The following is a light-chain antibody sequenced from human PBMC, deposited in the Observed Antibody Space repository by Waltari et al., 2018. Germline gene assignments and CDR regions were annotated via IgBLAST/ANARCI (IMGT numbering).Light chain of an antibody. CDR2: NTN. CDR3: AAWDDSLGTV. J-gene: IGLJ3*02. Sequence: QSVLTQPPSASGTPGQRVTISCSGSVSNIGGNSVNWYQHLPGTSPKLLIYNTNHGPSGVPDRFSASKSGTSASLAITGLHSEDEAYYYCAAWDDSLGTVFGGGTKLTVL. CDR1: VSNIGGNS. V-gene: IGLV1-44*01.